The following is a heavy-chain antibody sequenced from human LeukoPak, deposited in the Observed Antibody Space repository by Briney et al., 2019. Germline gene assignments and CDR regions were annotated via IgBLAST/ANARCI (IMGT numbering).Heavy chain of an antibody. J-gene: IGHJ4*02. D-gene: IGHD5-24*01. CDR3: AKSGYNRFDY. V-gene: IGHV3-21*04. Sequence: PGGSLRLSCAASGFTFSGYSMNWVRQAPGKGLEWVSSISGSGIYIYQADSVKGRFTISRDNAKNSLYLQMSSLRAEDTAVYYCAKSGYNRFDYWGQGTLVTVSS. CDR1: GFTFSGYS. CDR2: ISGSGIYI.